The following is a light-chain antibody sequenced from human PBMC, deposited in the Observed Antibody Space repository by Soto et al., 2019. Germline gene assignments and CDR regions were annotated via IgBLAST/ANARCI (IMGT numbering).Light chain of an antibody. Sequence: QSALTQPASVSGSPGQSITISCTGTSSDVGAYNYVSWYQQHPGKAPKLMICDVRNRPSGVSNRFSGSKSGNTASLTISGLQAEDEADYYCSSYTSSSTSYVFGTGTKVTVL. V-gene: IGLV2-14*03. CDR2: DVR. CDR1: SSDVGAYNY. CDR3: SSYTSSSTSYV. J-gene: IGLJ1*01.